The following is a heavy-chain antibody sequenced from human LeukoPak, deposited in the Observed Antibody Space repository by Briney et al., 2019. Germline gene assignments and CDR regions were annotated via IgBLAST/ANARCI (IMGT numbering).Heavy chain of an antibody. V-gene: IGHV1-3*01. D-gene: IGHD2-2*01. J-gene: IGHJ4*02. CDR3: ARGRVVPAAFDY. CDR1: GYTFTSYA. CDR2: INAGNGNT. Sequence: ASVKVSYKASGYTFTSYAMHWVRQAPGQRLEWMGWINAGNGNTKYSQKFQGRVTITRDTSASTAYMELSSLRSEDTAVYYCARGRVVPAAFDYWGQGTLVTVSS.